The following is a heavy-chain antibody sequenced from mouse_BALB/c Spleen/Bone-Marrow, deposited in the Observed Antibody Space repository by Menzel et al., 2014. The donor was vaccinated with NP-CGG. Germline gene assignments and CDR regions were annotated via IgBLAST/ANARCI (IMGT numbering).Heavy chain of an antibody. Sequence: QVQLKDSGAELVRPGVSVKISCKGSGYTFTDYAMHWVKQSHVKSLEWIGVISTYYGDASYNQKFKGKATMTVDKSSSTAYMELARLTSEDSAIYYCARDAMDYWGQGTSVTVSS. J-gene: IGHJ4*01. CDR2: ISTYYGDA. CDR3: ARDAMDY. CDR1: GYTFTDYA. V-gene: IGHV1S137*01.